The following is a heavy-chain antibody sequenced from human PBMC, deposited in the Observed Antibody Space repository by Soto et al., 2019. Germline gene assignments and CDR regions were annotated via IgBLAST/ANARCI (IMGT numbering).Heavy chain of an antibody. CDR3: ARTWYYDILTGYSPLDY. V-gene: IGHV4-61*01. CDR2: IYYSGST. CDR1: GGSVTSGSYY. D-gene: IGHD3-9*01. J-gene: IGHJ4*02. Sequence: SETLSLTCTVSGGSVTSGSYYWSWIRQPPGKGLEWIGYIYYSGSTNYNPSLKTRGTISVHTSKNQFSLKLSSVTAADTAVYYCARTWYYDILTGYSPLDYWGQGTLVTVS.